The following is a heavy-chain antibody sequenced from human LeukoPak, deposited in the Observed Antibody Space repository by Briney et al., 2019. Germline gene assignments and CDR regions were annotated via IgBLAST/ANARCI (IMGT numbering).Heavy chain of an antibody. V-gene: IGHV3-7*01. J-gene: IGHJ6*02. CDR3: ARDYSSSTYYYYYGMDV. D-gene: IGHD6-13*01. CDR2: IKQDGSEK. Sequence: GGSLRLSCAASGFTFSSYWMSWVRQAPGKGLEWVANIKQDGSEKYYVDSVKGRFTTSRDNAKNSLYLQMNSLRAEDTAVYYCARDYSSSTYYYYYGMDVWGQGTTVTVSS. CDR1: GFTFSSYW.